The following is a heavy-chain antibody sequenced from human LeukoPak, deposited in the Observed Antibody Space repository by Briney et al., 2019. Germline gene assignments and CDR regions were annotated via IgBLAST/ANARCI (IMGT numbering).Heavy chain of an antibody. CDR2: ISSSSSYI. CDR3: ARVVAAADSLPYDY. Sequence: PGGSLRLSCAASGFTFSSYSMNGVRQAPGKGLEWVSSISSSSSYIYYADSVKGRFTISRDNAKNSLYLQMNSLRAEDTAVYYCARVVAAADSLPYDYWGQGTLVTVSS. J-gene: IGHJ4*02. D-gene: IGHD6-13*01. CDR1: GFTFSSYS. V-gene: IGHV3-21*01.